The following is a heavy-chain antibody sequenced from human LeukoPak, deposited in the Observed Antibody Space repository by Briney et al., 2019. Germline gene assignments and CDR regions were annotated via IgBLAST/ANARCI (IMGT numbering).Heavy chain of an antibody. D-gene: IGHD3-22*01. J-gene: IGHJ4*02. CDR1: GGTFSNYA. V-gene: IGHV1-69*05. CDR3: ARDLNRYYYDSSGCLDY. Sequence: ASVKVSCKASGGTFSNYAISWVRQAPGQGLEWMGGIIPIFGTANYAQKFQGRVTMTTDTSTSTAYMELRSLRSDDTAVYYCARDLNRYYYDSSGCLDYWGQGTLVTVSS. CDR2: IIPIFGTA.